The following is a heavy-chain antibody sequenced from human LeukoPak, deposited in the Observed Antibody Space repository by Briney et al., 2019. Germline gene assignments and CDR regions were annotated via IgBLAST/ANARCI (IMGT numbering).Heavy chain of an antibody. CDR1: GFTFSSYS. CDR3: ARDPGYYYDSSGSSRDY. V-gene: IGHV3-21*01. CDR2: ISSSDSYI. J-gene: IGHJ4*02. Sequence: GGSLRLSCATSGFTFSSYSMNWVRQAPGKGLEWVSSISSSDSYIYYADSVKGRFTISRDNAKNSLYLQMNSLRAEDTAVYYCARDPGYYYDSSGSSRDYRGQGTLVTVSS. D-gene: IGHD3-22*01.